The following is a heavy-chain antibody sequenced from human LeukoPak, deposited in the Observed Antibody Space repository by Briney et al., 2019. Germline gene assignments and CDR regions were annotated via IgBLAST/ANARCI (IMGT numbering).Heavy chain of an antibody. CDR3: ARGGGYSSSWSIDY. D-gene: IGHD6-13*01. Sequence: PSETLSLTCSISGGSISSYYWSWIRQPPGKGLEWIGYIYYSGSTNYNPSLKSRVTISVDTSKNQFSLKLSSVTAADTAVYYCARGGGYSSSWSIDYWGQGTLVTVSS. CDR2: IYYSGST. J-gene: IGHJ4*02. V-gene: IGHV4-59*01. CDR1: GGSISSYY.